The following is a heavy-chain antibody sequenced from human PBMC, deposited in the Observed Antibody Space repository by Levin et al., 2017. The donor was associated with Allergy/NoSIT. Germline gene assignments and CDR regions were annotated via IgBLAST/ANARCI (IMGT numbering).Heavy chain of an antibody. V-gene: IGHV3-21*01. CDR1: GFTFSSYS. CDR2: ISSSSSYI. Sequence: GESLKISCAASGFTFSSYSMNWVRQAPGKGLEWVSSISSSSSYIYYADSVKGRFTISRDNAKNSLYLQMNSLRAEDTAVYYCARDVSAYYDFWSGYFPFYNWFDPWGQGTLVTVSS. J-gene: IGHJ5*02. D-gene: IGHD3-3*01. CDR3: ARDVSAYYDFWSGYFPFYNWFDP.